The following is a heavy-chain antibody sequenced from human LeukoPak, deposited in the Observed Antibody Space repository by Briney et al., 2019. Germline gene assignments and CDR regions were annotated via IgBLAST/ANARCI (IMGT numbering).Heavy chain of an antibody. D-gene: IGHD6-19*01. V-gene: IGHV3-30-3*01. CDR2: ISYDGSNK. Sequence: GRSLRLSCAASGFTFSSYAMHWVRQAPGKGLEWVAVISYDGSNKYYADSVKGRFTISRDNSKNTLYLQMNSLRAEDTAVYYCARLSGWSFFLDYWGQGTLVTVSS. J-gene: IGHJ4*02. CDR3: ARLSGWSFFLDY. CDR1: GFTFSSYA.